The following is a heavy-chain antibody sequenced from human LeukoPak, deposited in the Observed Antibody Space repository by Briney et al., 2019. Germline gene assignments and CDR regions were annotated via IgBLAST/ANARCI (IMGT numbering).Heavy chain of an antibody. CDR1: GFTFSSYA. D-gene: IGHD6-19*01. CDR3: AKPMGFHSSGWYLFRY. Sequence: PGGSLRLSCAASGFTFSSYAMSWVRQAPGKGLEWVSAISGSGGSTYYADSVKGRFTISRDNSKNTLYLQMNSLRAEDTAVYYCAKPMGFHSSGWYLFRYWGQGTLVTVSS. CDR2: ISGSGGST. J-gene: IGHJ4*02. V-gene: IGHV3-23*01.